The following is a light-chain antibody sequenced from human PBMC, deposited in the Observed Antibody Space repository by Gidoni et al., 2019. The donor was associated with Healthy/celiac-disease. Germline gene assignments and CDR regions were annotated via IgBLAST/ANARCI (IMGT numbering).Light chain of an antibody. Sequence: DIQMTQSPSSLSASVGDRVTSTCRARQGSSNYITWFQQKPGKAPTSLIYAASSLQSGVPSKFSGSGSGTDFTLTSSSLQPEDCATYYCQWYNSYPLTFGGGTKVEIK. CDR2: AAS. CDR1: QGSSNY. CDR3: QWYNSYPLT. J-gene: IGKJ4*01. V-gene: IGKV1-16*02.